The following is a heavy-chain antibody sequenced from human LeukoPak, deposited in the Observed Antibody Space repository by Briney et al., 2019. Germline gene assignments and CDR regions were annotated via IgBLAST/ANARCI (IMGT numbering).Heavy chain of an antibody. CDR2: ISVSGSTT. V-gene: IGHV3-23*01. CDR1: GFTFSKYA. CDR3: AKRLYCSSITCYGFDS. J-gene: IGHJ4*02. D-gene: IGHD2-2*01. Sequence: GGSLRLSCAASGFTFSKYAMSWVRQAPGKGLEWVSSISVSGSTTNYADSVKGRFTISRDNSKNTLFLQLNSLRAEDTAVYFCAKRLYCSSITCYGFDSWGQGALVTVSS.